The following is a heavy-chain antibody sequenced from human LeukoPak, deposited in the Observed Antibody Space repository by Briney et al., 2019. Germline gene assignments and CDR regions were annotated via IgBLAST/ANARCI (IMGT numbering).Heavy chain of an antibody. J-gene: IGHJ4*02. V-gene: IGHV3-13*01. D-gene: IGHD6-19*01. CDR1: GFTFSSYD. CDR3: ARARWIAVAGEYYFDY. Sequence: GGSLRLSCAASGFTFSSYDMHWVRQATGKGLEWVSAIGTAGDTYYLGSVKGRFTISRENAMNSLYLQMNSLRAGDTAVYYCARARWIAVAGEYYFDYWGQGTLVTVSS. CDR2: IGTAGDT.